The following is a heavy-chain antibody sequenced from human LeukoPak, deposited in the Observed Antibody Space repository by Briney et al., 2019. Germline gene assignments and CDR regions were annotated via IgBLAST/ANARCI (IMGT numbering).Heavy chain of an antibody. CDR1: GGSISSYY. V-gene: IGHV4-59*08. J-gene: IGHJ3*02. D-gene: IGHD1-26*01. Sequence: SETPSLTCTVSGGSISSYYWSWIRQPPGKGLEWIGYIYYSGSTNYNPSLKSRVTISVDTSKNQFSLKLSSVTAADTAVYYCARRWELLYAFDIWGQGTMVTVSS. CDR3: ARRWELLYAFDI. CDR2: IYYSGST.